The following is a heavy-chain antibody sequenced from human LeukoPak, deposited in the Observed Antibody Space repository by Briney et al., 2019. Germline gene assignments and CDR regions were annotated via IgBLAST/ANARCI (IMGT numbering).Heavy chain of an antibody. J-gene: IGHJ4*02. CDR3: ARESVRSGYDLFDY. V-gene: IGHV3-74*01. D-gene: IGHD5-12*01. CDR2: INSDGSST. Sequence: GGSVRLSCAASGFTFSSYWMHWARQAPGKGLVWVSRINSDGSSTSYADSAKGRFTISRDNAKNTLYQQMNSLRAEDTAVYYCARESVRSGYDLFDYWGQRTLVSVSS. CDR1: GFTFSSYW.